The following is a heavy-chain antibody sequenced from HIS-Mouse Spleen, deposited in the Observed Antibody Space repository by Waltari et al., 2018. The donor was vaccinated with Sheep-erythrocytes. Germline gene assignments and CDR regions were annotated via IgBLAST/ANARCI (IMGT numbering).Heavy chain of an antibody. D-gene: IGHD6-19*01. Sequence: EVQLLESGGGLVQPGGSLILSCAASGFTFSSYAMSWVRQAPGKGLEWVSAISGSGGSTYYADSVKGRFTISRDNSKNTLYLQMNSLRAKDTAVYYCAKARYSSFRYGMDVWGQGTTVTVSS. CDR1: GFTFSSYA. V-gene: IGHV3-23*01. CDR3: AKARYSSFRYGMDV. CDR2: ISGSGGST. J-gene: IGHJ6*02.